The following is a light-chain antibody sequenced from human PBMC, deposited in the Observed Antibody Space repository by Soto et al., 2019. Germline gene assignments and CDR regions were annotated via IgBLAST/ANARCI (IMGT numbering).Light chain of an antibody. CDR1: ESIRSTS. V-gene: IGKV3-20*01. Sequence: IVLTQFPGTLSLSPGESATLSCRDIESIRSTSLAWYQQKPGQAPRLLSYGTASRATDITARLTGSGSGTDFTLTIRRLEPEDFAVYYCHQYGRPPLAFGGGTKV. CDR3: HQYGRPPLA. CDR2: GTA. J-gene: IGKJ4*01.